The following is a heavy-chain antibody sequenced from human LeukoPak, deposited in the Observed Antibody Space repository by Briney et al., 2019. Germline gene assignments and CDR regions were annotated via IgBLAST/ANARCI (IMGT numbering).Heavy chain of an antibody. V-gene: IGHV4-59*08. CDR1: GGSISSYY. J-gene: IGHJ3*02. D-gene: IGHD3-22*01. Sequence: SETLSLTCTVSGGSISSYYWSWIRQPPGRGLEWIGYIYYSGSTNYNPSLKSRVTISVDTSKNQFSLKLSSVTAADTAVYCCARLRTYYFDSNTYFIWFDIWGQGTLVPVSS. CDR3: ARLRTYYFDSNTYFIWFDI. CDR2: IYYSGST.